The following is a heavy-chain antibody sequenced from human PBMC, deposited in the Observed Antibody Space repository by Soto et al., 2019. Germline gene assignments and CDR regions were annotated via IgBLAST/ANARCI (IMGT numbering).Heavy chain of an antibody. Sequence: QVQLVESGGGVIQPGTSLRLTCAASGFTFSSFGMHWVRQTPGKGLEWVAVIWHDGRNKYYADFVKGRFTISRDNSKNTLYLQMNSLRAEDTAVYYCASRSPALDYWGQGTLVTVS. J-gene: IGHJ4*02. CDR1: GFTFSSFG. D-gene: IGHD2-2*01. CDR2: IWHDGRNK. CDR3: ASRSPALDY. V-gene: IGHV3-33*01.